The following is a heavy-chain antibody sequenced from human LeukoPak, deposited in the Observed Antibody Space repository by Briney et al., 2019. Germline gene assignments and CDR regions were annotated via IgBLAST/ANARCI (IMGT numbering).Heavy chain of an antibody. D-gene: IGHD5-12*01. CDR3: AREDIVATIPA. Sequence: PSETLSLTCTVSGGSISSYYWSWIRQPPGKGLEWIGYIYYSGSTYYNPSLKSRVTISVDTSKNQFSLKLSSVTAADTAVYYCAREDIVATIPAWGQGTLVTVSS. V-gene: IGHV4-59*06. CDR1: GGSISSYY. J-gene: IGHJ1*01. CDR2: IYYSGST.